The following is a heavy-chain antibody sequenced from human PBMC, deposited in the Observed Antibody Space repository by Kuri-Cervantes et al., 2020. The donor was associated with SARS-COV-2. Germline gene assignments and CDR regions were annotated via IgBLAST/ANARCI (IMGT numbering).Heavy chain of an antibody. Sequence: DSVKVSCKASGYTFTGYYMHWVRQAPGQGPEWMGWINPRSGGTKSAQKFQGRVTMTRDTSITTAYLEMKRLTSDDTAMYYCARLRQLGGGYWGQGTLVTVSS. CDR1: GYTFTGYY. D-gene: IGHD7-27*01. CDR3: ARLRQLGGGY. J-gene: IGHJ4*02. CDR2: INPRSGGT. V-gene: IGHV1-2*02.